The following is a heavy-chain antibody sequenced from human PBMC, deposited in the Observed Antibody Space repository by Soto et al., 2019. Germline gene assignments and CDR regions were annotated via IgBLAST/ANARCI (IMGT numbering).Heavy chain of an antibody. CDR1: GGTFSSYA. CDR3: ARDGPRWLRLGYYYDMDV. J-gene: IGHJ6*02. V-gene: IGHV1-69*01. D-gene: IGHD5-12*01. CDR2: IIPIFGTA. Sequence: QVQLVQSGAEVKKPGSSVKVSCKASGGTFSSYAISWVRQAPGQGLEWMGGIIPIFGTANYAQKLQGRVTITADESTSTDYMELSSLRSEDTAVYYCARDGPRWLRLGYYYDMDVWGQGTTFTVSS.